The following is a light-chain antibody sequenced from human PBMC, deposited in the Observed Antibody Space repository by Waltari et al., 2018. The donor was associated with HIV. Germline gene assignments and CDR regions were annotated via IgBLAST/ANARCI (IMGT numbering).Light chain of an antibody. CDR1: SLRPYY. J-gene: IGLJ1*01. V-gene: IGLV3-19*01. CDR2: GTN. CDR3: GSRDSSGYSYC. Sequence: SSDLTQDPAVSVALGQTVRITCQGVSLRPYYAAWYQQKPGQAPFLVVYGTNKRPAGVPDRFSGSTSGNTASLTITGAQAVDEADYYCGSRDSSGYSYCFGPGTKVTVL.